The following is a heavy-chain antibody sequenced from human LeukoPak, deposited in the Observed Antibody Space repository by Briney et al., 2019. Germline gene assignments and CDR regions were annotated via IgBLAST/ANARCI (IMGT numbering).Heavy chain of an antibody. V-gene: IGHV4-34*01. CDR2: INHSGST. CDR1: GGSFSGYY. Sequence: PSETLSLTCAVYGGSFSGYYWSWIRQPPGKGLEWIGEINHSGSTNYNPSLKSRVTISVDTSKNQFSLKLSSVTAADTAVYYCARYGYSSSWGQRTLVTVSS. D-gene: IGHD6-13*01. J-gene: IGHJ4*02. CDR3: ARYGYSSS.